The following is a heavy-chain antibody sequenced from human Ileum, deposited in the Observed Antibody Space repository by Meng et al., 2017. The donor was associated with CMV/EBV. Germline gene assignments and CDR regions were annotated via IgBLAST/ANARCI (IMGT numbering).Heavy chain of an antibody. CDR1: GGALGTYS. Sequence: QGQSKESAHVPVQPAEALSLPCTVAGGALGTYSWNWIRQPAGKGLEWLGRIFVSGSTTYNPSLESRPTMSVESSNNKFSLRLTSVTAADTAVYYCARDYCNGGSCYRFFDLWGRGTLVTVSS. CDR3: ARDYCNGGSCYRFFDL. V-gene: IGHV4-4*07. CDR2: IFVSGST. J-gene: IGHJ2*01. D-gene: IGHD2-15*01.